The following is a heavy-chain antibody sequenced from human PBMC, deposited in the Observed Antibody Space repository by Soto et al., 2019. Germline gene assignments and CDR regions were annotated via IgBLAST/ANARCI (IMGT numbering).Heavy chain of an antibody. Sequence: EVQLLESGGGLVPPGGSLRLSCAASGFTFSSYAMSWVRQAPGKGLEWVSSISDSGGSTYYADSVKGRFIISRDNSKNTLYLQMNSLKADDTAVYYCAKDGGVHYYDSSSEAFDIWGQGTMVTVSS. CDR1: GFTFSSYA. D-gene: IGHD3-22*01. CDR2: ISDSGGST. J-gene: IGHJ3*02. CDR3: AKDGGVHYYDSSSEAFDI. V-gene: IGHV3-23*01.